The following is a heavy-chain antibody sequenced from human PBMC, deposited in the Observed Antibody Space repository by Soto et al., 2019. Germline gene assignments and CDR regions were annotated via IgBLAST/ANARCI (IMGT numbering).Heavy chain of an antibody. Sequence: GGSLRLSCAASGFTFSSYSMNWVRQAPGKGLEWVSYISSSSSTIYYADSVKGRFTISRDNAKNSLYLQMNSLRAEDTAVYYCARDRITIFGVVTNDAFDIWGQGTMVTVSS. CDR2: ISSSSSTI. J-gene: IGHJ3*02. V-gene: IGHV3-48*01. CDR1: GFTFSSYS. CDR3: ARDRITIFGVVTNDAFDI. D-gene: IGHD3-3*01.